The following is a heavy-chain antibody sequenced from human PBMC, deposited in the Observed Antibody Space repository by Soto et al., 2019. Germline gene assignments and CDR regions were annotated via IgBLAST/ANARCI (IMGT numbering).Heavy chain of an antibody. CDR2: IVPSLDTT. CDR1: GGTFSSSG. Sequence: QVHLVQSGTEVKKPGSSVKVSCKASGGTFSSSGFSWVRQAPGQGLEWMGMIVPSLDTTNYAQKFQARVTITADEVTSPAYMELRSLRSEDTAVYYCARWPQPRYTADPYAVDVWGQGTRVIVSP. V-gene: IGHV1-69*11. CDR3: ARWPQPRYTADPYAVDV. D-gene: IGHD3-16*02. J-gene: IGHJ6*01.